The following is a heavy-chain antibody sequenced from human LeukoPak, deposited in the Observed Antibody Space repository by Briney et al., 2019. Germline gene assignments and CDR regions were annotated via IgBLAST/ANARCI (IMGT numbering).Heavy chain of an antibody. V-gene: IGHV4-38-2*01. CDR2: IYHSGST. CDR3: ARRGSKSGWFDP. D-gene: IGHD2-15*01. Sequence: SETLSLTRAVSGYSLSSGYYWGWIPQSPGKGLEWIGSIYHSGSTYYNPSLKSRVTISVDTSKNQFSLKLSSVTAADTAVYYCARRGSKSGWFDPWGQGTLVTVSS. CDR1: GYSLSSGYY. J-gene: IGHJ5*02.